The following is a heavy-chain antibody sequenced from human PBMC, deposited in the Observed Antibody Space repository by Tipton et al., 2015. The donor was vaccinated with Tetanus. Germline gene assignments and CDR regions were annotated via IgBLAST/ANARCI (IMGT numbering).Heavy chain of an antibody. V-gene: IGHV4-31*03. D-gene: IGHD3-16*01. CDR1: GGSISSGGYY. J-gene: IGHJ3*02. CDR2: IYYSGST. CDR3: ARHEVGVDAFDI. Sequence: TLSLTCTVSGGSISSGGYYWSWIRQHPGKGLEWIGYIYYSGSTYYNPSLKSRVTISVDTSKNQFSLKLSSVTAADTAVHYCARHEVGVDAFDIWGQGTMVTVSS.